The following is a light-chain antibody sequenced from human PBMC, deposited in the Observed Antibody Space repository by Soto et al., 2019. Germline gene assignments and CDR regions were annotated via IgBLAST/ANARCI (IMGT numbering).Light chain of an antibody. J-gene: IGKJ4*01. CDR3: QHYVTWPLT. CDR1: QNVFSN. V-gene: IGKV3-15*01. CDR2: DTS. Sequence: EILLTQSPGTLSLSPGERATLSCRASQNVFSNLAWYQQKPGQAPRILIYDTSIRDTGVPARFSGSRSGAEFTLTISRLQSEDFEVYYCQHYVTWPLTFGGGTKVDIK.